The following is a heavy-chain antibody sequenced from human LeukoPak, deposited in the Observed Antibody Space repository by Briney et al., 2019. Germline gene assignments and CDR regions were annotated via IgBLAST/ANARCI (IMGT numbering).Heavy chain of an antibody. CDR1: GGAIRSYY. D-gene: IGHD3-10*01. J-gene: IGHJ4*02. CDR2: IYYSGSA. Sequence: SETLSLTCTVSGGAIRSYYWSWIRQPPGKGLEWIGYIYYSGSAYYNPSLKSRVTISVDTSKNQFSLKLSSVTAADTAVYYCARMVRGAGSFDYWGQGTLVTVSS. V-gene: IGHV4-59*08. CDR3: ARMVRGAGSFDY.